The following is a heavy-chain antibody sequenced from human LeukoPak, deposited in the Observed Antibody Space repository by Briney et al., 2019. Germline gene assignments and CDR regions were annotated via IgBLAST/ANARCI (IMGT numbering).Heavy chain of an antibody. CDR2: IIPIFGTA. CDR3: ARDYKCSSTSCLDY. Sequence: GASVKVSCKASGGTFSSYAISWVRQAPGQGLEWMGGIIPIFGTANYAQKFQGRVTITTDESTSTAYMELSSLRSEDTAVYYCARDYKCSSTSCLDYWGQGTLVTVSS. V-gene: IGHV1-69*05. J-gene: IGHJ4*02. D-gene: IGHD2-2*01. CDR1: GGTFSSYA.